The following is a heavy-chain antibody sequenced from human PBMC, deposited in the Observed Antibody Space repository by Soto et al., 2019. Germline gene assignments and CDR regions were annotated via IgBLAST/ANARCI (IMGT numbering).Heavy chain of an antibody. CDR2: ISYDGSNK. D-gene: IGHD6-13*01. Sequence: QVQLVESGGGVVQPGRSLRLSCAASGFTFSSYGMHWVRQAPGKGLEWVAVISYDGSNKYYADSVKGRFTISRDNSKNTLYLQMNSLRAEDTAVYYCVNKPAAADDYYYYGMDVWGQGTTVTVSS. CDR3: VNKPAAADDYYYYGMDV. J-gene: IGHJ6*02. CDR1: GFTFSSYG. V-gene: IGHV3-30*18.